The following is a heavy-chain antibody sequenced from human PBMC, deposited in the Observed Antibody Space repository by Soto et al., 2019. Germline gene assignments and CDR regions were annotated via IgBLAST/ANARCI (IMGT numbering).Heavy chain of an antibody. J-gene: IGHJ4*02. D-gene: IGHD1-1*01. Sequence: PSETLSLTCIVSGESISSSSYYWGWLRQPPGIGLEWFGSIYYSGPTYYNPSSKSRVTLYIDTSKNQFSLKVSSVTATDRAVYSCARQRTTVVTQAYFDHWGQGALVTVSS. CDR3: ARQRTTVVTQAYFDH. V-gene: IGHV4-39*01. CDR2: IYYSGPT. CDR1: GESISSSSYY.